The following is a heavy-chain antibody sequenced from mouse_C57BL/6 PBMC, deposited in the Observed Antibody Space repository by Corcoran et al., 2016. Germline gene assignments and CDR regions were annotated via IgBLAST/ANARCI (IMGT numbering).Heavy chain of an antibody. J-gene: IGHJ4*01. CDR2: INPNNGGT. Sequence: EVQLQQSGPELVKPGASVKISCKASGYTFTDYYMNWVKQSHGKSLEWIGDINPNNGGTSYNQKFKGKATLTVDKSSSTAYTELRSLTSEDSAVYYCARWGLRRRQYYYAMDYWGQGTSVTVSS. V-gene: IGHV1-26*01. D-gene: IGHD2-4*01. CDR1: GYTFTDYY. CDR3: ARWGLRRRQYYYAMDY.